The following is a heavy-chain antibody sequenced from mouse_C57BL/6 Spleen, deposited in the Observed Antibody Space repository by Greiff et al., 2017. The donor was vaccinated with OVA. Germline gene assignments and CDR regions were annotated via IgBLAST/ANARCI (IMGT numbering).Heavy chain of an antibody. J-gene: IGHJ2*01. CDR1: GYTFTSYW. V-gene: IGHV1-50*01. CDR2: IDPSDSYT. Sequence: QVQLQQPGAELVKPGASVKLSCKASGYTFTSYWVQWVKQRPGQGLEWIGEIDPSDSYTNYNQKFKGKATLTVDTSSSTAYMQLSSLTSEDSAVYYCARRKDDYGYFDYWGQGTTLTVSS. D-gene: IGHD2-4*01. CDR3: ARRKDDYGYFDY.